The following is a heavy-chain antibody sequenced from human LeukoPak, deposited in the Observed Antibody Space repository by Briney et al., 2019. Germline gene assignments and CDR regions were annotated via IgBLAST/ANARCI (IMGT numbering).Heavy chain of an antibody. D-gene: IGHD3-22*01. Sequence: SETLSLTCTVSGGSISSGGYYWSWIRQHPGKGLEWIGYIYYSGSTYYNPSLKSRVTISVDTSKNQFSLKLSSVTAADTAVYYCARVRYYDSSGYNPLDYWGQGTLVTVSS. CDR1: GGSISSGGYY. CDR3: ARVRYYDSSGYNPLDY. J-gene: IGHJ4*02. CDR2: IYYSGST. V-gene: IGHV4-31*03.